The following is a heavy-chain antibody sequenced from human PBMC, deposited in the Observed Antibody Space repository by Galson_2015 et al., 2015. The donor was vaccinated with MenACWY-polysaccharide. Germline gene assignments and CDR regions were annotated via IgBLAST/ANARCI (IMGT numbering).Heavy chain of an antibody. CDR3: ARNTSRRDIAAASH. V-gene: IGHV3-30*02. J-gene: IGHJ4*02. D-gene: IGHD6-13*01. CDR2: IRNDGRK. CDR1: GFTFGGNG. Sequence: ALRLCCAGSGFTFGGNGLHWVRQAPGKGLERVALIRNDGRKHYPDAVKGRFTISRDNSKNTLYLQMNSLRPEDTAVYYCARNTSRRDIAAASHWGQGALVSVSS.